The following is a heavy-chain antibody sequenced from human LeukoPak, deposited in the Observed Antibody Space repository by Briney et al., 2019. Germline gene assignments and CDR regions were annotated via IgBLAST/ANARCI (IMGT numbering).Heavy chain of an antibody. CDR1: GGSFSGYY. V-gene: IGHV4-34*01. CDR3: ARDRGYYGSGRANAFDI. Sequence: PSETLSLTCAVYGGSFSGYYWSWIRQPPGKGLEWIGEINHSGSTNYNPSLKSRVTISVDTSKNQFSLKLSSVTAADTAVYYCARDRGYYGSGRANAFDIWGQGTMVTVSS. D-gene: IGHD3-10*01. J-gene: IGHJ3*02. CDR2: INHSGST.